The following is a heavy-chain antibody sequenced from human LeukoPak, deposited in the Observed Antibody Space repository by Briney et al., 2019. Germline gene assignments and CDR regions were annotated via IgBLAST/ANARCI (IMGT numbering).Heavy chain of an antibody. CDR1: GGSISYYY. D-gene: IGHD4-11*01. V-gene: IGHV4-59*01. Sequence: SETLSLTCTVSGGSISYYYWSWIRQPPGKGLEWIGYIYYSGNTNYNPSLKSRVTISVDTSKNQFSLKLSSVTAADTAVYYCARGPTTVTRAFDYWGQGTLVTVSS. J-gene: IGHJ4*02. CDR3: ARGPTTVTRAFDY. CDR2: IYYSGNT.